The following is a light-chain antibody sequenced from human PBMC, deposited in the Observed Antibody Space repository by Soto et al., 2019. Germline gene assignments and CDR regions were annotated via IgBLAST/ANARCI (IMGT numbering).Light chain of an antibody. J-gene: IGKJ2*01. V-gene: IGKV3-15*01. CDR3: QQYNNWPLYT. CDR1: QSVSSN. Sequence: EIVMTQSPATLSVSPGERATLSCRASQSVSSNLAWYQQKPGQAPRLLIYGASTRATGIPGRFSGSGSGTEFTRTISSLQSEDFAVYYCQQYNNWPLYTFGQGTKLEIK. CDR2: GAS.